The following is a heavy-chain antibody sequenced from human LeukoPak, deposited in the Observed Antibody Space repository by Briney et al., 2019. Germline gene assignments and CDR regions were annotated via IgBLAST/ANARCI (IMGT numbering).Heavy chain of an antibody. V-gene: IGHV3-66*01. CDR1: GFTVTSNY. Sequence: GGSLRLSCVASGFTVTSNYMTWVRQAPGKGLEWVSVIDSDDSTQYADSVKGRFTISRDNSKNTLYLQMNSLRADDTAIYYCARENSLDYWGQGTLATVSS. CDR3: ARENSLDY. D-gene: IGHD2/OR15-2a*01. J-gene: IGHJ4*02. CDR2: IDSDDST.